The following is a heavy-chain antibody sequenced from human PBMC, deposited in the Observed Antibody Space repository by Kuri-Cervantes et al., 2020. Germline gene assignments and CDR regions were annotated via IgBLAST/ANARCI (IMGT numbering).Heavy chain of an antibody. CDR3: AREGTAALAELHYYYYGMDV. CDR2: ISAYNGNT. Sequence: ASVKVSCKASGYTFTSYDINWVRQATGQGLEWMGWISAYNGNTNYAQKLQGRVTMTTDTSTSTAYMELRSLRSDDTAVYYCAREGTAALAELHYYYYGMDVWGQGTTVTVSS. CDR1: GYTFTSYD. V-gene: IGHV1-18*01. D-gene: IGHD1-1*01. J-gene: IGHJ6*02.